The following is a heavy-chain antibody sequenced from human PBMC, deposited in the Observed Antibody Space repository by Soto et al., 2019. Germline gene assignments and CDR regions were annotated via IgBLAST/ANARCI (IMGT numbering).Heavy chain of an antibody. D-gene: IGHD3-3*01. J-gene: IGHJ4*02. Sequence: HPGGSLRLSCAASGFTFSSYAMSWVRQAPGKGLEWVSAISGSGGSTYYADSVKGRFTISRDNSKNTLHLQMNSLRAEDTAVYYCPKRLPSTIFGVVIEGALDYWGQGTLVTVSS. V-gene: IGHV3-23*01. CDR2: ISGSGGST. CDR1: GFTFSSYA. CDR3: PKRLPSTIFGVVIEGALDY.